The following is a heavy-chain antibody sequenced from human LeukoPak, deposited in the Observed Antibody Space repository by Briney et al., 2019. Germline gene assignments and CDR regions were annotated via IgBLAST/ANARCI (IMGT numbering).Heavy chain of an antibody. J-gene: IGHJ5*02. D-gene: IGHD3-3*01. CDR3: ARDLGYYDFWSGYYPYDWFDP. V-gene: IGHV1-2*02. CDR2: INPDSGGT. Sequence: ASVKVSCKASGYTFTGYYMHWVRQAPGQGLEWMGWINPDSGGTNYAQKFQGRVTMTRDTSISTAYMELSRLRSDDTAVYYCARDLGYYDFWSGYYPYDWFDPWGQGTLVTVSS. CDR1: GYTFTGYY.